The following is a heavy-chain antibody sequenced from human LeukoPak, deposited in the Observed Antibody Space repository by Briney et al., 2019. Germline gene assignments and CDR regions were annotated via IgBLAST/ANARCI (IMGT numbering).Heavy chain of an antibody. J-gene: IGHJ2*01. CDR3: SLGFWYEEHYEY. D-gene: IGHD5-12*01. Sequence: SETPCLTCTVSGASFSSYYRSWIRQRPGEGVEWIGYIYYSGSTNYNPPLKSRVTISVDTSKKQFSLRLSSVSAPDTAMDSCSLGFWYEEHYEYRGRGARAIVSS. V-gene: IGHV4-59*01. CDR2: IYYSGST. CDR1: GASFSSYY.